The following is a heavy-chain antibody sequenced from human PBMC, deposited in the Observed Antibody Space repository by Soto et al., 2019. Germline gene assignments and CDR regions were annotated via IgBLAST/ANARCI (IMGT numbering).Heavy chain of an antibody. CDR1: GFTFSNAW. CDR2: IKSKTDGGTT. J-gene: IGHJ4*02. V-gene: IGHV3-15*07. D-gene: IGHD2-2*01. Sequence: GGSLRLSCAASGFTFSNAWMNWVRQAPGKGLEWVGRIKSKTDGGTTDYAAPVKGRFTISRDDSKNTLYLQMNSLKTEDTAVYYCTTHESTLGYCSSTSCYVFDYWGQGTLVTVSS. CDR3: TTHESTLGYCSSTSCYVFDY.